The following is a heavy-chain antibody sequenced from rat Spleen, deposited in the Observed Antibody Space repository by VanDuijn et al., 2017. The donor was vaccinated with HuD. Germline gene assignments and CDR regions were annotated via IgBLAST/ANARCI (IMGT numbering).Heavy chain of an antibody. CDR3: TRVDGYYRTMDA. CDR1: GFTFSDYG. Sequence: EVQLVESGGGLVQPGRSLKLSCAASGFTFSDYGMAWVRQAPTKGLEWVATISYGDSSGHSSTYYRDSVKGRFTISRDNAKSTLYLEMDSLRSEDTATYYCTRVDGYYRTMDAWGQGTSVTVSS. D-gene: IGHD1-12*03. V-gene: IGHV5-29*01. J-gene: IGHJ4*01. CDR2: ISYGDSSGHSST.